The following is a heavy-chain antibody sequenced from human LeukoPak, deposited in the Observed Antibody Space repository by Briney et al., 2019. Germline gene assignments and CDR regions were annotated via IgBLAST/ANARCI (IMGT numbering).Heavy chain of an antibody. CDR2: INHSGST. D-gene: IGHD3-3*01. Sequence: SETLSLTCAVYGGSLSGSYWSWIRQPPRKGLEWIGEINHSGSTNYNPSLKSRVTISVDTSKNQFSLKLSSVTAADTAVYYCARAYYDFWSGYYAEFDYWGQGTLVTVSS. V-gene: IGHV4-34*01. J-gene: IGHJ4*02. CDR1: GGSLSGSY. CDR3: ARAYYDFWSGYYAEFDY.